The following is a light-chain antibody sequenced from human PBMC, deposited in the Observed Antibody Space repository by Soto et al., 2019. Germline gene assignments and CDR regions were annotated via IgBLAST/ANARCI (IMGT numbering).Light chain of an antibody. CDR1: QSVSSY. CDR2: DAS. J-gene: IGKJ1*01. Sequence: EIVLTQSPATLSLSPGERATLSCRASQSVSSYLAWYQQKPGQAPRLLIYDASNRATGIPARFSGRGSGTDFTLTISSLEPEDYAVYYCQQRTIWPPWTFGQGTEVEIK. CDR3: QQRTIWPPWT. V-gene: IGKV3-11*01.